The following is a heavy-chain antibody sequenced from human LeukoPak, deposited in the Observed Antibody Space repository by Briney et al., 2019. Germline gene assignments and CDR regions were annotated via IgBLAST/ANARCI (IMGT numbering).Heavy chain of an antibody. CDR1: GGSFSGYY. CDR3: ARDVGITIFGVVILGGRSMGWFDP. Sequence: SETLSLTCAVYGGSFSGYYWSWIRQPPGKGLEWIGEINHSGSTNYNPSLKSRVTISVDTSKNQFSLKLSSVTAADTAVYYCARDVGITIFGVVILGGRSMGWFDPWGQGTLVTVSS. D-gene: IGHD3-3*01. V-gene: IGHV4-34*01. J-gene: IGHJ5*02. CDR2: INHSGST.